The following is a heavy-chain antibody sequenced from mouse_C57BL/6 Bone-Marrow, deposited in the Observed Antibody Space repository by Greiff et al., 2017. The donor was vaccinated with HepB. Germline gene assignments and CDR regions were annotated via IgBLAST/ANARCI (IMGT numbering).Heavy chain of an antibody. Sequence: EVQLVESGPVLARPGASVKMSCKTSGYTFTSYWMHWVKQRPGQGLEWIGAIYPGNSDTSYNQKFKGKAKLTAVTSASTAYMELSSLTNEDSAVYYCYFIGSSHWYFDVWGTGTTVTVSS. D-gene: IGHD1-1*01. CDR3: YFIGSSHWYFDV. CDR1: GYTFTSYW. CDR2: IYPGNSDT. J-gene: IGHJ1*03. V-gene: IGHV1-5*01.